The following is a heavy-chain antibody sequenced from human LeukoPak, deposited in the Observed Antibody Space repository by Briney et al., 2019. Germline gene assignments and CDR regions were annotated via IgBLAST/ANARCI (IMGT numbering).Heavy chain of an antibody. D-gene: IGHD6-19*01. V-gene: IGHV1-69*13. CDR3: ARPKFKQWLVEGYYYGMDV. CDR2: IIPIFGTA. J-gene: IGHJ6*02. Sequence: SVTVSFKASGGTFSSYAISWVRQAPGQGLEWMGGIIPIFGTANYAQKFQGRVTITADESTSTAYMELSSLRSEDTAVYYCARPKFKQWLVEGYYYGMDVWGQGTTVTVSS. CDR1: GGTFSSYA.